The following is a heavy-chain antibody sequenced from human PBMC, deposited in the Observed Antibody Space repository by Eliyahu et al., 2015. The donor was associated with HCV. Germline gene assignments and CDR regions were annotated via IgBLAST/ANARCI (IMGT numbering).Heavy chain of an antibody. D-gene: IGHD4-17*01. CDR3: AREMDGDYFDY. Sequence: EVQLVESGGGLVQPGGSLRLSCAASGFTFSSYWMXWVRQAPGKGLEWVANIKQDGSEKYYVDSVKGRFTISRDNAKNSLYLQMNSLRAEDTAVYYCAREMDGDYFDYWGQGTLVTVSS. J-gene: IGHJ4*02. CDR2: IKQDGSEK. V-gene: IGHV3-7*01. CDR1: GFTFSSYW.